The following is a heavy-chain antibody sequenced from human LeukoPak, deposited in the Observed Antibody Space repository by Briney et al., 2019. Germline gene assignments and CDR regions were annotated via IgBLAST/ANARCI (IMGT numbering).Heavy chain of an antibody. V-gene: IGHV3-74*01. CDR2: INSDGSST. CDR3: ARAKYNWNDFYWFDP. D-gene: IGHD1-1*01. J-gene: IGHJ5*02. CDR1: GFTFSSYW. Sequence: PGGSLRLSCAASGFTFSSYWMHWVRQAPGKGLVWVSRINSDGSSTSYADSVKGRFTISRDNAKNTLYLQMNSLRAEDTAVYYCARAKYNWNDFYWFDPWGQGTLVTVSS.